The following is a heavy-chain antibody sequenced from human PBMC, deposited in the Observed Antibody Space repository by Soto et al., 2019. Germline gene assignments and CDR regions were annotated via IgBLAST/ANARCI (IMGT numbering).Heavy chain of an antibody. CDR3: ANLIAAAAPFDI. Sequence: GGSLRLSCAASGFTFSDYYMSWIRQAPGKGLEWVSYISSSGSTIYYADSVKGRFTISRANAKNSLYLQMNSLRAEDTAVYYCANLIAAAAPFDIWGQGTMVTVSS. J-gene: IGHJ3*02. CDR1: GFTFSDYY. V-gene: IGHV3-11*01. D-gene: IGHD6-13*01. CDR2: ISSSGSTI.